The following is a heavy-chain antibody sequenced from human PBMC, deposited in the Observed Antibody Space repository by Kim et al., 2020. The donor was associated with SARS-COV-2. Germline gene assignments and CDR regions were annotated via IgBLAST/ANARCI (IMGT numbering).Heavy chain of an antibody. D-gene: IGHD1-26*01. V-gene: IGHV3-23*01. Sequence: YADPGKGRFTTTRDNAKNTLYLHMNSRSAEDTAVYYCAKDPFRIVGARDWGQGTLVTVSS. J-gene: IGHJ4*02. CDR3: AKDPFRIVGARD.